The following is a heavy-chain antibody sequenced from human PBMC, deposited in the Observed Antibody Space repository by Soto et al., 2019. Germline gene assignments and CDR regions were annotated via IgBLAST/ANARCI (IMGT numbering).Heavy chain of an antibody. Sequence: QVQLQQWGAGLLKPSETLSLTCAVYGGSFSGDYWSWIRQTPGKGLEWIGEINDSGSTNNNPSLQSRVTILVDTPKNQFSLKLSSVTAADTAVYYGARGLLLWFGELSRRGGYYYCMDVWGKGTTVTVSS. D-gene: IGHD3-10*01. V-gene: IGHV4-34*01. CDR3: ARGLLLWFGELSRRGGYYYCMDV. CDR2: INDSGST. CDR1: GGSFSGDY. J-gene: IGHJ6*03.